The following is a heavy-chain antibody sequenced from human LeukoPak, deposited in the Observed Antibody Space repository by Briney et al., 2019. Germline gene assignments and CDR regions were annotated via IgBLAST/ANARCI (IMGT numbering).Heavy chain of an antibody. J-gene: IGHJ5*02. D-gene: IGHD5-12*01. CDR3: ARGLAAAYDYNWFDP. CDR2: INSSGNT. CDR1: GGSISDYY. V-gene: IGHV4-4*07. Sequence: SETLSLTCTVSGGSISDYYWSRVRQPAGKGLEWIGRINSSGNTRYNPSLKSRVTMSVDTSKNQFSLKLTSVTAADTAVYFCARGLAAAYDYNWFDPWGQGTLVTVSS.